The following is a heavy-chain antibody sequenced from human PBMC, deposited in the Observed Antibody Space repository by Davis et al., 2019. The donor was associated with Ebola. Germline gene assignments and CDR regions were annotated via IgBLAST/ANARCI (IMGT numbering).Heavy chain of an antibody. CDR1: GYSFTSYW. V-gene: IGHV5-51*01. CDR3: ARGRTGDDAFDI. D-gene: IGHD7-27*01. J-gene: IGHJ3*02. CDR2: IYPGDSDT. Sequence: GESLKISCKGSGYSFTSYWIGWVRQMPGKGLEWMGIIYPGDSDTRYSPSFEGHVTISADKSVNTAYLQWNILKASDTAMYYCARGRTGDDAFDIWGQGTMVTVSS.